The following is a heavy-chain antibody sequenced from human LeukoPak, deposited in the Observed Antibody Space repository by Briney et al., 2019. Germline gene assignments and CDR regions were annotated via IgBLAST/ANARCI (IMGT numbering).Heavy chain of an antibody. J-gene: IGHJ4*02. CDR1: GFTFSSYA. Sequence: GGSLRLSCAASGFTFSSYAMSWVRQAPGKGLEWVSAIGGSGGSTYYADSVKGRFTISRDNSKNTLYLQMNSLRAEDTAVYYCAKDSVAVAANLDFDYWGQGTLVTVSS. CDR3: AKDSVAVAANLDFDY. D-gene: IGHD6-19*01. CDR2: IGGSGGST. V-gene: IGHV3-23*01.